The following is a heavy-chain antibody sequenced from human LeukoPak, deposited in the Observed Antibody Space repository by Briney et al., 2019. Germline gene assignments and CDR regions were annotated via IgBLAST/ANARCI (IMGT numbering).Heavy chain of an antibody. CDR2: IYYSGST. Sequence: SETLSLTCTVSGGSISSSSYYWGWIRQPPGKGLEWIGSIYYSGSTYYNPSLKSRVTISVDTSKNQFSLKLSSVTAADTAVYYCARARLTRFLDIWGQGTMVTVSS. V-gene: IGHV4-39*07. CDR3: ARARLTRFLDI. D-gene: IGHD2/OR15-2a*01. J-gene: IGHJ3*02. CDR1: GGSISSSSYY.